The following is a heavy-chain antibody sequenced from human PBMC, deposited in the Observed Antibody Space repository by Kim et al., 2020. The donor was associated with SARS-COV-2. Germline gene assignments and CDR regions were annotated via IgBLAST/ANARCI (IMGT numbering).Heavy chain of an antibody. D-gene: IGHD1-26*01. J-gene: IGHJ4*02. CDR1: GFTFSSYA. CDR3: ARVRSGSYYNPFDY. Sequence: GGSLILSCAASGFTFSSYAMHWVRQAPGKGLEWVAVISYDGSNKYYADSVKGRFTISRDNSKNTLYLQMNSLRAEDTAVYYCARVRSGSYYNPFDYWGQGTLVTVSS. V-gene: IGHV3-30-3*01. CDR2: ISYDGSNK.